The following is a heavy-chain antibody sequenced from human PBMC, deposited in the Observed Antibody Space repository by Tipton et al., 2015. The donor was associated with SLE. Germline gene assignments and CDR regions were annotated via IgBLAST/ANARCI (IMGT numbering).Heavy chain of an antibody. J-gene: IGHJ2*01. D-gene: IGHD5-12*01. CDR2: IYYSGST. CDR1: GGSISSSSYY. CDR3: ARDAKCPITSAEYFDL. Sequence: TLSLTCTVSGGSISSSSYYWGWIRQPPGKGLEWIGSIYYSGSTNHNPSLKRRVTISVDTSKNQFSLKLSSVTAADTAVYYCARDAKCPITSAEYFDLWGRGTQVTVSS. V-gene: IGHV4-39*07.